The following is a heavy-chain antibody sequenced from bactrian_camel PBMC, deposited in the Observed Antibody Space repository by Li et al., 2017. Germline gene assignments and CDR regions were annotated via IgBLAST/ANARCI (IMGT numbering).Heavy chain of an antibody. CDR3: AADLGWCGSRPLQREFRN. CDR1: GFTYRPCY. D-gene: IGHD2*01. CDR2: VDSLGIP. Sequence: HVQLVESGGGSVQAGGSLRLSCVASGFTYRPCYMGWFRQAPGKEREGVATVDSLGIPTYADSVKGRFTLSRDKAKNTLHLQMNSLKPEDTAVYYCAADLGWCGSRPLQREFRNWGQGTQVTVS. V-gene: IGHV3S24*01. J-gene: IGHJ4*01.